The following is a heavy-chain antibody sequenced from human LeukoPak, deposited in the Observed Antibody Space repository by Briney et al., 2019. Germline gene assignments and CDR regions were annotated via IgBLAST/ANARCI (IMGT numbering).Heavy chain of an antibody. J-gene: IGHJ4*02. CDR1: GFTFSSYA. D-gene: IGHD6-19*01. CDR2: ISGSGGST. V-gene: IGHV3-23*01. Sequence: PGGSLRLSCAASGFTFSSYAMSWVRQAPGKGLEWVSAISGSGGSTYYADSVKGRFTISRDNSKNTLYLQMNSLRAADTAVYYCAKDLKIRQWLVYYFDYWGQGTLVTVSS. CDR3: AKDLKIRQWLVYYFDY.